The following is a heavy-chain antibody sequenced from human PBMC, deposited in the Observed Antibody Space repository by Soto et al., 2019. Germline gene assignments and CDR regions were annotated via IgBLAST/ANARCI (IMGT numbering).Heavy chain of an antibody. CDR1: GVSFSGYY. CDR3: ARERGSSGYWF. J-gene: IGHJ3*01. CDR2: INHSGST. D-gene: IGHD3-22*01. Sequence: SAETLSLSCAASGVSFSGYYWRWIRQAPGKGLEWIAEINHSGSTNYNPSLKSRVTITVNTTKNQFSLKQSTGTAAETAVYYCARERGSSGYWFWGQGTMVTVSS. V-gene: IGHV4-34*01.